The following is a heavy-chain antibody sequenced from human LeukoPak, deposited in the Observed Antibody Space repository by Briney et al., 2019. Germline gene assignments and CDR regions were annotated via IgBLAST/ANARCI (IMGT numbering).Heavy chain of an antibody. CDR1: GFMFSTYA. V-gene: IGHV3-30*02. CDR2: IQYDGSNK. CDR3: AKARYCSSASCRGGIEAFDF. D-gene: IGHD2-2*01. J-gene: IGHJ3*01. Sequence: SGGSLRLSCAASGFMFSTYAMHWVRQAPGKGLEGVALIQYDGSNKYFADSVKGRFTISRDNSKNTLYLLMNSLRAEDTAMYYCAKARYCSSASCRGGIEAFDFWGQGTMVTVSS.